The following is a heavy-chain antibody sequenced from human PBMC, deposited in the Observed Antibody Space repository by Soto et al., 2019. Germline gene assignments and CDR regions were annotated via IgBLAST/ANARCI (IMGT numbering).Heavy chain of an antibody. CDR2: IWNDGSNK. CDR1: GFLFSNYG. Sequence: LRLSCAASGFLFSNYGMHWVRQAPGKGLEWVAVIWNDGSNKFYADSVKGRFTISRDNSKDILYLQMNSLRADDTAVYYCARDSYGEFWGRGTLVTVSS. J-gene: IGHJ4*02. CDR3: ARDSYGEF. D-gene: IGHD3-10*01. V-gene: IGHV3-33*01.